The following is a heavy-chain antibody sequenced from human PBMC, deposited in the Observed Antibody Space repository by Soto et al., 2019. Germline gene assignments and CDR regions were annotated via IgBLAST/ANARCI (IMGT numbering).Heavy chain of an antibody. J-gene: IGHJ4*02. D-gene: IGHD3-9*01. CDR2: IDPSDSYT. CDR1: GYSFTSYW. Sequence: GESLKISCKGSGYSFTSYWISWVRQMPGKGLEWMGRIDPSDSYTNYSPSFQGHVTISADKSISTAYLQWSSLKASDTAMYYCARLSMQYFDWPDFDYWGQGTLVTVSS. V-gene: IGHV5-10-1*01. CDR3: ARLSMQYFDWPDFDY.